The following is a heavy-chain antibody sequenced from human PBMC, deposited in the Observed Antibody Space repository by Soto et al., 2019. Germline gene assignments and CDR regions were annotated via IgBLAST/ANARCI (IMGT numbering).Heavy chain of an antibody. J-gene: IGHJ3*02. V-gene: IGHV3-21*01. CDR3: ARAWGAYYYYDSSGYDGFDI. Sequence: EVQLVESGGGLVKPGGSLRLSCAASGFTFSSYSMNWVRQAPGKGLEWVSSISSSSSYIYYADSVKGRFTISRDNAKNPLYMQMTSLRAEDTAVYYCARAWGAYYYYDSSGYDGFDIWGQGTMVTVSS. CDR1: GFTFSSYS. D-gene: IGHD3-22*01. CDR2: ISSSSSYI.